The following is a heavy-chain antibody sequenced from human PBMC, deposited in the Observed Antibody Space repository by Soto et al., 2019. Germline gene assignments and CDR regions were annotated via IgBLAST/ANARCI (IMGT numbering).Heavy chain of an antibody. V-gene: IGHV1-2*04. CDR1: GYTFTGYY. J-gene: IGHJ4*02. CDR3: PRVRYYGSGSNTALGY. CDR2: INPNSGGT. Sequence: ASVKVSCKASGYTFTGYYMHWVRQAPGQGLEGMGWINPNSGGTNYAQKFQGWVTMTRATSISTAYMELSRLRSDDTAVYYCPRVRYYGSGSNTALGYWGQGTLVPVSS. D-gene: IGHD3-10*01.